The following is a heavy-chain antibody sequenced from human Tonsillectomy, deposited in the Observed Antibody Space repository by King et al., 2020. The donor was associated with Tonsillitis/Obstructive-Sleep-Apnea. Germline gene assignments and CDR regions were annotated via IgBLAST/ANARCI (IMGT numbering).Heavy chain of an antibody. CDR3: ARLIEYFHYMAV. CDR1: GGSVSSTTYY. CDR2: IYYSGST. V-gene: IGHV4-61*01. D-gene: IGHD2/OR15-2a*01. Sequence: VQLQESGPGLVKPSETLSLTCTVSGGSVSSTTYYWTWIRQPPGKGLEWIGYIYYSGSTNYNPSLKSRVTISLDTSKNQFSLHLRSVTAADTAVYYFARLIEYFHYMAVWGKGTAVTVSS. J-gene: IGHJ6*03.